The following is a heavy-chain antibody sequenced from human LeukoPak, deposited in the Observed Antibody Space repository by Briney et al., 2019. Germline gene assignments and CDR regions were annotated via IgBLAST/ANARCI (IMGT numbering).Heavy chain of an antibody. J-gene: IGHJ4*02. V-gene: IGHV1-46*01. CDR2: INPSGGST. CDR3: ASRYSGYDFGY. D-gene: IGHD5-12*01. CDR1: GYTFTVYN. Sequence: ASVKVSCKASGYTFTVYNIHWVRQAPGQGLEWMGRINPSGGSTIYAQKFQGRVTMTSDTSTTTVYMEMNSLRPEDTAVYSCASRYSGYDFGYWGQGTLVTVSS.